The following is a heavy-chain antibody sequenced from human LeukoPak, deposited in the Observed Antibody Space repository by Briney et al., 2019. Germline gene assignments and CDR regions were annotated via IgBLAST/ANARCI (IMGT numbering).Heavy chain of an antibody. D-gene: IGHD3-16*02. CDR3: ARGRRSMITFGGVIVIPAYDY. Sequence: SETLSLTCAVYGGSFSGYYWSWIRQPPGKGLEWIGEINHSGSTNYNPSLKSRVTISVDTSKNQFSLKLSSVTAADTAVYYCARGRRSMITFGGVIVIPAYDYWGQGTLVTVSS. V-gene: IGHV4-34*01. J-gene: IGHJ4*02. CDR1: GGSFSGYY. CDR2: INHSGST.